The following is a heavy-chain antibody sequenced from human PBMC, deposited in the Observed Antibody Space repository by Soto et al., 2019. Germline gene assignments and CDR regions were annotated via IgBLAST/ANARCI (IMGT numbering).Heavy chain of an antibody. CDR3: ARHLYYGSGSSDAFDI. CDR1: GYNFFNPY. J-gene: IGHJ3*02. D-gene: IGHD3-10*01. V-gene: IGHV5-51*01. CDR2: IYPGDSPDDSNV. Sequence: GYSLKISREASGYNFFNPYNAWVRQRPFQGPDSMGIIYPGDSPDDSNVKYSPSFQGQVTISADKSISTAYLQWSSLKASDTAMHYCARHLYYGSGSSDAFDIWGQGTVVTDS.